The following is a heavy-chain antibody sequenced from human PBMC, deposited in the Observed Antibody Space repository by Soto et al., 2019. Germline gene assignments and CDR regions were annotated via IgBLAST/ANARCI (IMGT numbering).Heavy chain of an antibody. V-gene: IGHV4-4*02. CDR2: IYHSGST. D-gene: IGHD3-10*01. Sequence: SETLSLTCAVSGGSISSSNWWSWVRHPPGKGLELIGEIYHSGSTNYNPSLKSRVTISVDKSKNQFSLKLSSVTAADTAVYYCARVLVGYGSGSPFDYWGQGTLVT. J-gene: IGHJ4*02. CDR1: GGSISSSNW. CDR3: ARVLVGYGSGSPFDY.